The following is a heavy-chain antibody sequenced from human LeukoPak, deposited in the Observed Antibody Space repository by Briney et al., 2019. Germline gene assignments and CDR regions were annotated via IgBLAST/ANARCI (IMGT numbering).Heavy chain of an antibody. D-gene: IGHD1-26*01. CDR1: GFIFSNYA. CDR3: ARDPARGTGGYSTVAY. Sequence: GGSLRLSCAASGFIFSNYAMQWVRQAPGKGLEWMANIKQDGSEKYYADSVKGRFTISRDNAKKSLFLQMNSLRAEDTAVYYCARDPARGTGGYSTVAYWGQGTLVTVSS. J-gene: IGHJ4*02. V-gene: IGHV3-7*05. CDR2: IKQDGSEK.